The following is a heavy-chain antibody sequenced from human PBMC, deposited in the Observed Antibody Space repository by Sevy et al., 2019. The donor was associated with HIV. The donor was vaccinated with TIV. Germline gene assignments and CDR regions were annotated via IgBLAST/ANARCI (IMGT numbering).Heavy chain of an antibody. CDR3: ARDGTDYTSSSVWFDP. D-gene: IGHD6-6*01. CDR2: ISYTGNT. CDR1: GGSISSGNYY. V-gene: IGHV4-30-4*01. J-gene: IGHJ5*02. Sequence: SETLSLTCTVSGGSISSGNYYWHWIRQPPGKGLGWIGYISYTGNTYYNPSLKGPVTISVDTSNNQFSLRLTSVTAADTAVYYCARDGTDYTSSSVWFDPWGQGTLVTVSS.